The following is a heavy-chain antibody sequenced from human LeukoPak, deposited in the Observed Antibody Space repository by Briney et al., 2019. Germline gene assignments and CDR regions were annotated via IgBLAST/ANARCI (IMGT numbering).Heavy chain of an antibody. D-gene: IGHD2-8*01. CDR1: GFTFSTYW. V-gene: IGHV3-74*01. Sequence: PGGSLRLSCAASGFTFSTYWMHWVRQAPGKGLVWVSRSNIDGRSTTYADSVKGRFTISRDNAKNTMFLQMNSLRAEDTAMYYCVREFRMTVYGMSRSLFDYWGQGTLVTVSS. J-gene: IGHJ4*02. CDR2: SNIDGRST. CDR3: VREFRMTVYGMSRSLFDY.